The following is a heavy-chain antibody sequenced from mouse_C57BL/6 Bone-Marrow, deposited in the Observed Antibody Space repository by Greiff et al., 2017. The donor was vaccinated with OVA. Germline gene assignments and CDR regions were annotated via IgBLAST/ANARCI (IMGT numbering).Heavy chain of an antibody. Sequence: EVQLVESGGDLVKPGGSLKLSCAASGFTFSSYGMSWVRQTPDKRLEWVATISSGGSYTYDPDRVKGRFTISRDNAKNTLYLQMSSLKYADTAMYYCARQGVYYGSSPFAYWGQGTLVTVSA. CDR2: ISSGGSYT. CDR3: ARQGVYYGSSPFAY. D-gene: IGHD1-1*01. J-gene: IGHJ3*01. V-gene: IGHV5-6*01. CDR1: GFTFSSYG.